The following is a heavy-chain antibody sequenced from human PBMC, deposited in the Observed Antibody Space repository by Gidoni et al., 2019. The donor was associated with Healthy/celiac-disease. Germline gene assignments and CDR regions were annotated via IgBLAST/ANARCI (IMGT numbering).Heavy chain of an antibody. D-gene: IGHD3-3*01. CDR1: GGYFSGYY. CDR3: ARTFGDGEQRGAFDY. J-gene: IGHJ4*02. Sequence: QVQLQQWGAGLLKTSETLSLTCDVYGGYFSGYYWSWIRQPPGKGLEWIGEINHSGSTNYHPSLKSRVTISVDTSKNQFSLKLSSVTAADTAVYYCARTFGDGEQRGAFDYWGQGTLVTVSS. V-gene: IGHV4-34*01. CDR2: INHSGST.